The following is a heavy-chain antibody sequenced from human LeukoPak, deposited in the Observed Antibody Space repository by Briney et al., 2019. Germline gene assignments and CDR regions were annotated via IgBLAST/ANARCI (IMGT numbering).Heavy chain of an antibody. CDR3: ARGEFGDYYYFYMDV. J-gene: IGHJ6*03. CDR2: IRPSGDNT. V-gene: IGHV3-21*01. D-gene: IGHD2/OR15-2a*01. CDR1: GFTFSSYD. Sequence: GGSLRLSCAASGFTFSSYDMTWVRQAPGRGLEWVSSIRPSGDNTYYGDSVKGRFTISRDDAKNSLFLQMNSLRAEDTATYYCARGEFGDYYYFYMDVWGKGTTVTVSS.